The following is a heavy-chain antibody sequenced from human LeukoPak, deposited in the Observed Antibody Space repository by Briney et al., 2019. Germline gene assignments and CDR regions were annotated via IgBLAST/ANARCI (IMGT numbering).Heavy chain of an antibody. D-gene: IGHD3-22*01. CDR2: IYYSGST. CDR3: ARLDSSGYYYPLY. V-gene: IGHV4-59*08. CDR1: GGSISSYY. Sequence: SETLSLTCTVSGGSISSYYWSWIRQPPGKGLEWIGYIYYSGSTNYNPSLKSRVTISVDTLKNQFSLKLSSVTAADTAVYYCARLDSSGYYYPLYWGQGTLVTVSS. J-gene: IGHJ4*02.